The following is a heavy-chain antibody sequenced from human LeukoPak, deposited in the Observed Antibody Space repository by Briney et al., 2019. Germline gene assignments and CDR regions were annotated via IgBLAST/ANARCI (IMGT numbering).Heavy chain of an antibody. CDR3: ARGGRIAARQVGYYYYYYMDV. J-gene: IGHJ6*03. CDR1: GGSISSYY. CDR2: TYTSGST. Sequence: SETLSLTCTVSGGSISSYYWSWIRQPAGKGLEWIGRTYTSGSTNYNPSLKSRVTMSVDTSKNQFSLKLSSVTAADTAVYYCARGGRIAARQVGYYYYYYMDVWGKGTTVTVSS. D-gene: IGHD6-6*01. V-gene: IGHV4-4*07.